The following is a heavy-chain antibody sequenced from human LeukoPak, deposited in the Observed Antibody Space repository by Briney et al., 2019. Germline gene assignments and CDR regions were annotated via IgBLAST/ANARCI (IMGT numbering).Heavy chain of an antibody. CDR2: IKSKTDGGTT. D-gene: IGHD6-13*01. Sequence: GGSLRLSCAASGFTFSTAWMSWVRQAPGKGLEWVGRIKSKTDGGTTEYAAPVKGRFTISRDDSKNTLYLQMDSLIIDDTAVYYCWYAPDYWGQGALVTVSS. CDR1: GFTFSTAW. CDR3: WYAPDY. J-gene: IGHJ4*02. V-gene: IGHV3-15*01.